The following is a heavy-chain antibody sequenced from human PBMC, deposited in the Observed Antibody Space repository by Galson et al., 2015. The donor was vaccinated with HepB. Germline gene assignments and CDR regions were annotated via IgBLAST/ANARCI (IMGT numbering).Heavy chain of an antibody. V-gene: IGHV3-30-3*01. CDR1: GFTFSSYA. D-gene: IGHD3-22*01. J-gene: IGHJ4*02. Sequence: SLRLSCAASGFTFSSYAMHWVRQAPGKGLEWVAVISYDGSNKYYADSVKGRFTISRDNSKNTLYLQMNSLRAEDTAVYYCARDWGKYYYDSSGPLDWGQGTLVTVSS. CDR2: ISYDGSNK. CDR3: ARDWGKYYYDSSGPLD.